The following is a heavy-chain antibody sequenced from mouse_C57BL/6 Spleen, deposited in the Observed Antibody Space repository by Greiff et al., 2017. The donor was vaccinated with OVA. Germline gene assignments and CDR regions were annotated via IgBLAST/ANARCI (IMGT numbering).Heavy chain of an antibody. D-gene: IGHD1-1*01. CDR1: GYTFTSYW. CDR2: IDPSDSYT. J-gene: IGHJ2*01. CDR3: ASYYGSTYFDY. V-gene: IGHV1-50*01. Sequence: VQLQQSGAELVKPGASVKLSCKASGYTFTSYWMQWVKQRPGQGLEWIGEIDPSDSYTNYNQKFKGKATLTVDTSSSTAYMQLSSLTSEDSAVYYCASYYGSTYFDYWGQGTTLTVSS.